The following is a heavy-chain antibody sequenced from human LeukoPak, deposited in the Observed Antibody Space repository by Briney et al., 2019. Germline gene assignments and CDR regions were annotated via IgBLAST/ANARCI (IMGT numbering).Heavy chain of an antibody. CDR2: IYYSGST. V-gene: IGHV4-59*02. J-gene: IGHJ6*02. CDR3: AREAEDSYYYYGMDV. CDR1: GGSVSSYY. Sequence: PSETLSLTCTVSGGSVSSYYWSWIRQSPGKGLEWIGYIYYSGSTNYNPSLKSRVTISVDPSKNQCSLKLSSLTAADTAVYYCAREAEDSYYYYGMDVWGQGTTVTVSS.